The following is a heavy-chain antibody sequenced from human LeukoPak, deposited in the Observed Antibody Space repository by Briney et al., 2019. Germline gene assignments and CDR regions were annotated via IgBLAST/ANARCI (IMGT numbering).Heavy chain of an antibody. V-gene: IGHV4-39*07. D-gene: IGHD6-19*01. J-gene: IGHJ4*02. CDR3: ATKYSLAVAANPPYFDY. Sequence: PSETLSLTCTVSGGSISSRNYYWAWIRQPPGRGLEWIGEINQSGNTNYNPSLKSRVTISVDTSKKQFSLKLRSVTAADTALYYCATKYSLAVAANPPYFDYWGQGTLVTVSS. CDR1: GGSISSRNYY. CDR2: INQSGNT.